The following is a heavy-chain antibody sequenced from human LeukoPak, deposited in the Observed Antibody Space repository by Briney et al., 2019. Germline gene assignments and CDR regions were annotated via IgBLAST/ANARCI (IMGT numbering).Heavy chain of an antibody. CDR3: ARETPYSNTWTDFDF. J-gene: IGHJ4*02. CDR2: ISLSSSSI. V-gene: IGHV3-48*01. D-gene: IGHD6-13*01. Sequence: GGSLRLSCVASGFTLSNYAMSWVRQAPGKGLEWVSYISLSSSSIYYADSLKGRFTISRDNAKNSLYLQMNSLRAEDTAVYYCARETPYSNTWTDFDFWGQGTLVTVSS. CDR1: GFTLSNYA.